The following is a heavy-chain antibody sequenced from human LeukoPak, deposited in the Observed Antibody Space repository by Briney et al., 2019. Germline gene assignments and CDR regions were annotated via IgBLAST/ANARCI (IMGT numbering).Heavy chain of an antibody. CDR1: GYTFTSYG. J-gene: IGHJ4*02. D-gene: IGHD3-22*01. CDR2: INPSGGST. Sequence: ASVKVSCKASGYTFTSYGISWVRQAPGQGLEWMGIINPSGGSTSYAQKFQGRVTMTRDTSTSTVYMELSSLGSEDTAVYYCARDPYYYDSSGLDYWGQGTLVTVSS. V-gene: IGHV1-46*01. CDR3: ARDPYYYDSSGLDY.